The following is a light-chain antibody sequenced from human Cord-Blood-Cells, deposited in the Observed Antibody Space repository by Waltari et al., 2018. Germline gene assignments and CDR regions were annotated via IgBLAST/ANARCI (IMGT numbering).Light chain of an antibody. J-gene: IGKJ2*01. V-gene: IGKV1-39*01. CDR3: QQSYSTPRT. Sequence: DIQMTHYPSSLPASVGYTVTITCRASQSISSYLNWYQQKPGKAPKLLIYAASSLQSGVPSRFSGSGSGTDFTLTISSLQPEDFATYYCQQSYSTPRTFGQGTKLEIK. CDR1: QSISSY. CDR2: AAS.